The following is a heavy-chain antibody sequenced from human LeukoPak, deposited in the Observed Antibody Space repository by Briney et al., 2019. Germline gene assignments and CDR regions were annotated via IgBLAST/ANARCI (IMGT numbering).Heavy chain of an antibody. CDR1: GFTFDDYA. V-gene: IGHV3-9*01. CDR3: AKDTGPARYYYGMDV. CDR2: ISWNSGSI. J-gene: IGHJ6*02. Sequence: GGSLRLSCAASGFTFDDYAMHWVRQAPGKGLEWVSGISWNSGSIGYADSVKGRLTISRDNAKNSLYLQMNSLRAEDTALYYCAKDTGPARYYYGMDVWGQGTTVTVSS.